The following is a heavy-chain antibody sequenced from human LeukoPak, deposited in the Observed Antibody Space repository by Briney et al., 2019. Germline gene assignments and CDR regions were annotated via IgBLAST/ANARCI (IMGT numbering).Heavy chain of an antibody. V-gene: IGHV1-46*01. Sequence: ASVKVSCKAFGYTFTRYYMHWLRQAPGQGPEWMGVINPSGGSTSYAQKFQGRVTITRNTSISPAYMELSSLRSEDTAVYYSARGRPSGFFDWLLERPLPPDYWGQGTLVTVSS. D-gene: IGHD3-9*01. J-gene: IGHJ4*02. CDR1: GYTFTRYY. CDR3: ARGRPSGFFDWLLERPLPPDY. CDR2: INPSGGST.